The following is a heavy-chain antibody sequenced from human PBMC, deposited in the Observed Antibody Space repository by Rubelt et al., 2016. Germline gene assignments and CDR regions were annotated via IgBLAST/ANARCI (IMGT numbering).Heavy chain of an antibody. Sequence: SGGSTYYADSVKGRFTISRDNSKNTLYLQMNSLRAEDTAVYYCAKGAYYFDSSGYYYVHYWGHGTLVTVSS. V-gene: IGHV3-53*01. CDR3: AKGAYYFDSSGYYYVHY. CDR2: SGGST. J-gene: IGHJ4*01. D-gene: IGHD3-22*01.